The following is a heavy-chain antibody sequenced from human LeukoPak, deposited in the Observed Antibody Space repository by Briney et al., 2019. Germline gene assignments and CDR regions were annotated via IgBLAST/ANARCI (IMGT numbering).Heavy chain of an antibody. V-gene: IGHV3-64*01. Sequence: GGSLRLSCAASGFTFSSYTMHWVRQAPGKGLEYVAAIISHGGSTYCANSVQGRFTISRDNSKNTLYLQMGSLRAEDKAVYYCARVMMGATKSNYNYYVMDVWGQGTTVTVSS. J-gene: IGHJ6*02. CDR2: IISHGGST. CDR1: GFTFSSYT. D-gene: IGHD1-26*01. CDR3: ARVMMGATKSNYNYYVMDV.